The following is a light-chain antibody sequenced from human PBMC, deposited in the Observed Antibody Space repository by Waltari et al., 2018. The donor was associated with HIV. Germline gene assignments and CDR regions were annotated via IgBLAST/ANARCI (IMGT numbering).Light chain of an antibody. V-gene: IGLV1-40*01. CDR1: SSNIGAGFD. CDR2: NNC. J-gene: IGLJ3*02. CDR3: QSYDSTLTGV. Sequence: QSVLTQPPSVSGAPGQRVTISCSGSSSNIGAGFDVHWYQHLPGTAPKLLISNNCNRPSGVPDRVSGSKSGTSASLAITGLQAEDEADYYCQSYDSTLTGVFGGGTKLTVL.